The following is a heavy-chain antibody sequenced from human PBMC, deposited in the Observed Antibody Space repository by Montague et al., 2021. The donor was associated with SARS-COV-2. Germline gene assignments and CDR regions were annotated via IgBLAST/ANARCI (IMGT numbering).Heavy chain of an antibody. V-gene: IGHV4-39*07. D-gene: IGHD6-13*01. CDR2: IYYSGRT. J-gene: IGHJ6*02. Sequence: IYYSGRTYYNPSLKSRVTISVDTSTNQFSLKLSSVTAADTAVYYCARVGRQQLVRLSGMDVWGQGTTVTVSS. CDR3: ARVGRQQLVRLSGMDV.